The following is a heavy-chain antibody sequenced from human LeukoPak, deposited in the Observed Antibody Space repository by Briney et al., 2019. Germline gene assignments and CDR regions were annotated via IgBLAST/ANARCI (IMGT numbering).Heavy chain of an antibody. CDR2: ISYDGSNK. D-gene: IGHD3-22*01. J-gene: IGHJ4*02. CDR3: ARDRAAYYYDSSGYRF. CDR1: GFTFSSYA. V-gene: IGHV3-30-3*01. Sequence: GGSLRLSCAASGFTFSSYAMSWVRQAPGKGLEWVAVISYDGSNKYYADSVKGRFTISRDNSKNTLYLQVNSLGAEDTAVYYCARDRAAYYYDSSGYRFWGQGTLVTVSS.